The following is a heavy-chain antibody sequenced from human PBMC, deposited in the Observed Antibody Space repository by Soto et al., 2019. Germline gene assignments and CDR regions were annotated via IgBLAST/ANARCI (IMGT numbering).Heavy chain of an antibody. V-gene: IGHV1-69*02. CDR1: GGPFSSYP. D-gene: IGHD3-10*01. Sequence: ASVKVSCKPSGGPFSSYPISWVRQAPGQGLEWMGRIIPILGIANYAQKFQGRVTITADKSTSTAYMELSSLRSEDTAVYYCARGYGSGIMVGYWGQGTQVTVSS. CDR3: ARGYGSGIMVGY. J-gene: IGHJ4*02. CDR2: IIPILGIA.